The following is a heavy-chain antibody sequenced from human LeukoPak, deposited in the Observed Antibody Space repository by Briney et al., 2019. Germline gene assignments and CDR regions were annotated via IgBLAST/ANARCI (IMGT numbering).Heavy chain of an antibody. J-gene: IGHJ4*02. CDR3: ARGSHPSIAAAGPDY. CDR2: ISSSGSTI. CDR1: GFTFSDYY. D-gene: IGHD6-13*01. V-gene: IGHV3-11*01. Sequence: GGSLRLSCAASGFTFSDYYTSWIRQAPGKGLEWVSYISSSGSTIYYADSVKGRSTISRDNAKNSLYLQMNSLRAEDTAVYYCARGSHPSIAAAGPDYWGQGTLVTVSS.